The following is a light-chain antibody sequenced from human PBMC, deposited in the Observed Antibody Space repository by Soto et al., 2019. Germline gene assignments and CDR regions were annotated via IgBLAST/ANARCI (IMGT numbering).Light chain of an antibody. V-gene: IGLV2-14*01. J-gene: IGLJ1*01. CDR1: SSDVGAYNH. CDR3: SSYTSSTTYV. Sequence: QSALTQPASVSGSPGQSITISCTGTSSDVGAYNHVSWYQQHPGKVPKLMIFDVSNRPSGVSNRFSGSKSGNTASLTISGLQAEDEAEYYCSSYTSSTTYVFGNGTKVTVL. CDR2: DVS.